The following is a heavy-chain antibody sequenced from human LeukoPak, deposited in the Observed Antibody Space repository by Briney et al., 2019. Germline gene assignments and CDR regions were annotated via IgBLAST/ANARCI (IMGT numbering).Heavy chain of an antibody. V-gene: IGHV4-59*01. J-gene: IGHJ4*02. D-gene: IGHD6-19*01. Sequence: SEALSVTCTVPRASISSYYWGWIRQSPGKGLEWIGYIQNTGGTNYTPSLKSRVSISTDTSKNQFSLQVSSVTAADTAVYYCAKHGSGWSFDYWGQGTLVTVSS. CDR3: AKHGSGWSFDY. CDR1: RASISSYY. CDR2: IQNTGGT.